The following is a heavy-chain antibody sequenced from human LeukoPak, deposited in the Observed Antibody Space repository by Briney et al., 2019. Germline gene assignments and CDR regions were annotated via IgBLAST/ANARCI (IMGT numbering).Heavy chain of an antibody. CDR3: ARQGSSDYYLPSKVTKGYYYYMDD. V-gene: IGHV5-51*01. CDR1: GYSFTNYW. D-gene: IGHD3-22*01. CDR2: IYPGDSDT. J-gene: IGHJ6*03. Sequence: GESLKISCKGSGYSFTNYWIGWVRQMPGKGLEWMGIIYPGDSDTRYSPSFQGQVTISADKSISTAYLQWSSLKASDTAMYYCARQGSSDYYLPSKVTKGYYYYMDDWGKGTTVTVSS.